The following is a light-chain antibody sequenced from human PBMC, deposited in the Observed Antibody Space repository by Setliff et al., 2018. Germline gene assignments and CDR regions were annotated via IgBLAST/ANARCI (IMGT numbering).Light chain of an antibody. CDR1: SRDIGAYKF. Sequence: SVLTQPPSASGSPGQSLTISCTGTSRDIGAYKFVSWYQQYPGKAPRLIIYEVTKRPSGVPDRFSGSKSGNTASLTVSGLQAEDEADYYCSSYAASYNPYVFGSGTKVTVL. J-gene: IGLJ1*01. V-gene: IGLV2-8*01. CDR2: EVT. CDR3: SSYAASYNPYV.